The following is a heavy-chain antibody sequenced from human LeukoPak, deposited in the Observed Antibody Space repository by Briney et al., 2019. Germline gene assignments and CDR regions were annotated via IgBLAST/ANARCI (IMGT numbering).Heavy chain of an antibody. V-gene: IGHV3-21*01. CDR2: ISSSSSYI. J-gene: IGHJ4*02. CDR1: GFTFSSYS. CDR3: ARDRWDYYGSGSYLDY. D-gene: IGHD3-10*01. Sequence: PEGSPRLSCAASGFTFSSYSMNWVRQAPGKGLEWVSSISSSSSYIYYADSVKGRFTISRDNAKNSLYLQMNSLRAEDTAVYYCARDRWDYYGSGSYLDYWGQGTLVTVSS.